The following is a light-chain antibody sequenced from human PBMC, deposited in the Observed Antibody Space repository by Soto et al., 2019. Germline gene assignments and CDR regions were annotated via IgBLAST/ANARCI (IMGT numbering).Light chain of an antibody. CDR2: KAS. CDR3: QQYGSLFT. V-gene: IGKV1-5*03. CDR1: QSISGW. J-gene: IGKJ2*01. Sequence: DIQITQSPSTLSASVGDRVTITCRASQSISGWLAWYQQKPGKAPKLLIYKASNLESGVPSRFSGSGSGTEFTLTISSLQPDDFATYYCQQYGSLFTFGQGTKLEIK.